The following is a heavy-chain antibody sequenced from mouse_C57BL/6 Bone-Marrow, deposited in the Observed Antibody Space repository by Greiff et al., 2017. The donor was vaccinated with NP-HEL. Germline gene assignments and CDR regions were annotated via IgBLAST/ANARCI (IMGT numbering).Heavy chain of an antibody. J-gene: IGHJ4*01. D-gene: IGHD4-1*01. V-gene: IGHV5-17*01. CDR2: ISSGSSTI. CDR3: ARLGTGSYYYAMDY. CDR1: GFTFSDYG. Sequence: EVKVVESGGGLVKPGGSLKLSCAASGFTFSDYGMHWVRQAPEKGLEWVAYISSGSSTIYYADTVKGRFTISRDNAKNTLFLQMTSLRSEDTAMYYCARLGTGSYYYAMDYWGQGTSVTVSS.